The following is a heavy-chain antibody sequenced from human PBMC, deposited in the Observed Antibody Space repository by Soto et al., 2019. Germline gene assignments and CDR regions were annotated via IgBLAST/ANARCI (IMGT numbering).Heavy chain of an antibody. CDR1: GGSISNYY. D-gene: IGHD3-9*01. CDR2: IFYTGRT. CDR3: ARDRFYDISTSDVRDYGMDV. Sequence: PSETLSLTCTVSGGSISNYYWSWVRQPPGKGLEWIGYIFYTGRTDYSPSLKSRISISVDTSKNQFSLKLSSVTAADTAVYFCARDRFYDISTSDVRDYGMDVWGQGTTVTVSS. V-gene: IGHV4-59*01. J-gene: IGHJ6*02.